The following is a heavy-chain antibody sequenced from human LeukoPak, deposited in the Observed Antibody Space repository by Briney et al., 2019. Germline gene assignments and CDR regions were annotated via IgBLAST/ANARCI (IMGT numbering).Heavy chain of an antibody. CDR2: TYYRSKWYN. CDR1: GDNISSKSVA. CDR3: ARYGSRNSHFDY. V-gene: IGHV6-1*01. Sequence: SQTLSLTCAISGDNISSKSVAWNWIRQSPSRGLEWLGRTYYRSKWYNDYAVSVKSRITINPDTSKNQFSLQLNSVTPEDTAVYYCARYGSRNSHFDYWGQGTLVTVSS. J-gene: IGHJ4*02. D-gene: IGHD3-10*01.